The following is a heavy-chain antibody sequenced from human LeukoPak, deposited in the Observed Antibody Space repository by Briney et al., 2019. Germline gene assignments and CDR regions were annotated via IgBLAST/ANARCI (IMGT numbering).Heavy chain of an antibody. CDR2: TYSSGST. J-gene: IGHJ1*01. D-gene: IGHD6-19*01. V-gene: IGHV4-4*07. CDR1: GGSISGYY. Sequence: KPSETLSLTCTVSGGSISGYYWSWIRQPAGKGLEWIGRTYSSGSTNYNPSLKSRVTMSVDTSKNQFSLKLSSVTAADTAVYYCARDSVAGAWAEYFQHWGQGIRVTVSS. CDR3: ARDSVAGAWAEYFQH.